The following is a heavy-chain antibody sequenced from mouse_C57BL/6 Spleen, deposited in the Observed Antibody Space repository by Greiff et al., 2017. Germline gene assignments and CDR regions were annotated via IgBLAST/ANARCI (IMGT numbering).Heavy chain of an antibody. CDR1: GYSFTSYY. J-gene: IGHJ2*01. D-gene: IGHD3-2*02. Sequence: VQLQQSGPELVKPGASVKISCKASGYSFTSYYIHWVKQRPGQGLEWIGWIYPGSGNTKYNEKFKGKATLTADTSSSTAYLQLSSLTSEDSAVYYCARADSSGYEEVYWGQGTTLTVSS. CDR2: IYPGSGNT. CDR3: ARADSSGYEEVY. V-gene: IGHV1-66*01.